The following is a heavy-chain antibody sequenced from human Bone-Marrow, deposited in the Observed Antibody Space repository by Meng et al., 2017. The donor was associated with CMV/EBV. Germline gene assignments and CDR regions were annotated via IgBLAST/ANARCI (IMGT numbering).Heavy chain of an antibody. J-gene: IGHJ6*02. V-gene: IGHV1-69*05. CDR3: ARARILVQAAVPTHYYYYYGMDV. CDR2: IIPIFGTA. Sequence: SVKVSCKASGGTFSSYAISWVRQAPGQGLEWMGGIIPIFGTANYAQKFQGRVTITTDESTSTAYMELSSLRSEDTAVYYCARARILVQAAVPTHYYYYYGMDVWGQGTTVTVSS. CDR1: GGTFSSYA. D-gene: IGHD1-1*01.